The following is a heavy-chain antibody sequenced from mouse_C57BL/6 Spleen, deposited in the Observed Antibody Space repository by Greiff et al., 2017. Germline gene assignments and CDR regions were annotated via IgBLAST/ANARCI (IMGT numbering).Heavy chain of an antibody. CDR3: ARSGYYGSSLSWYFDV. CDR1: GYTFTSYW. V-gene: IGHV1-64*01. Sequence: QVQLQQPGAELVKPGASVKLSCKASGYTFTSYWMHWVKQRPGQGLEWIGMIHPNSGSTNYNEKFKSKATLTVAKSSSTAYMQLSSLTSEDSAVYYWARSGYYGSSLSWYFDVWGTGTTVTVAS. J-gene: IGHJ1*03. D-gene: IGHD1-1*01. CDR2: IHPNSGST.